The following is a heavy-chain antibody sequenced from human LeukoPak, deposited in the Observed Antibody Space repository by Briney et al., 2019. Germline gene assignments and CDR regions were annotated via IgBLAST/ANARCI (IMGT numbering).Heavy chain of an antibody. Sequence: PGGSLRLSCAASGFTFSSYSMNWVRQAPGKGLEWVSSISSSSSYIYYADSVKGRFTISRDNAKNSLYLQMNSLRAEDTAVYYCARVVPAATGQGNRFDPWGQGTLATVSS. J-gene: IGHJ5*02. CDR1: GFTFSSYS. V-gene: IGHV3-21*01. CDR3: ARVVPAATGQGNRFDP. CDR2: ISSSSSYI. D-gene: IGHD2-2*01.